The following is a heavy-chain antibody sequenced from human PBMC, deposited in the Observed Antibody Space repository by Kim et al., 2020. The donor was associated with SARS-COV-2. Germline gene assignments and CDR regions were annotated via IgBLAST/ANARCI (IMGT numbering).Heavy chain of an antibody. D-gene: IGHD3-16*02. J-gene: IGHJ4*02. Sequence: VKGRFTIPREHAKNSLYLQMNSLRAEDTAVYYCARDPMITFGGVIVDFDYWGQGTLVTVSS. V-gene: IGHV3-11*06. CDR3: ARDPMITFGGVIVDFDY.